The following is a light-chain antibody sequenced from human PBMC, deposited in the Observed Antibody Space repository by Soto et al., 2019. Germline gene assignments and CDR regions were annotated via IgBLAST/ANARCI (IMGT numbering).Light chain of an antibody. J-gene: IGLJ2*01. CDR1: SSDVGDYDY. V-gene: IGLV2-11*01. CDR2: DVY. Sequence: QSALTQPRSVSGSPGQSVTISCTGTSSDVGDYDYVSWYQQHPGKAPKLIIYDVYKRPSGVPDRFSGSKSGYTASLTISGLQADDDSDYYRSSYAGTYTFVVFGGGTKLTVL. CDR3: SSYAGTYTFVV.